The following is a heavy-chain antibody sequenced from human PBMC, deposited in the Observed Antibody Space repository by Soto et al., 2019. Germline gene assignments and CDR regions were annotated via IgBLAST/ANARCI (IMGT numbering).Heavy chain of an antibody. CDR3: ARGWRAAFDY. CDR2: INHSGIP. Sequence: TCAVYGRSFSGYQWIWIRQPPGKGLEWIGEINHSGIPNYNSSLESRVTISIDTSKNQFSLKLSSVTAADTTVYYCARGWRAAFDYWGQGTLVTVSS. J-gene: IGHJ4*02. V-gene: IGHV4-34*01. CDR1: GRSFSGYQ. D-gene: IGHD6-25*01.